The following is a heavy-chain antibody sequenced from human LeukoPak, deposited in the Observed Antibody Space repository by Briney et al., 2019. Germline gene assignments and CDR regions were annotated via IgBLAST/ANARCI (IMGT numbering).Heavy chain of an antibody. J-gene: IGHJ4*02. Sequence: ASVKVSCKASGYTFTSYGISWVRQAPGQGLEWMGWISAYNGNTNYAQKLQGRVTMTTDTSTSTAYMELRSLRSEDTAVYYCARDNYGDYAFDYWGQGTLVTVSS. D-gene: IGHD4-17*01. CDR1: GYTFTSYG. V-gene: IGHV1-18*01. CDR2: ISAYNGNT. CDR3: ARDNYGDYAFDY.